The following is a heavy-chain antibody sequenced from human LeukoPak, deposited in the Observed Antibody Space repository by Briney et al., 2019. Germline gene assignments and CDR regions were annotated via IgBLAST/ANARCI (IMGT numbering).Heavy chain of an antibody. V-gene: IGHV4-59*08. CDR2: IYYIENT. CDR1: GGSISSYY. D-gene: IGHD3-9*01. J-gene: IGHJ3*02. CDR3: ARHGYDILSGNKDAFDI. Sequence: SETLSLTCTVSGGSISSYYWSWIRQPPGKGLEWIGYIYYIENTNYDPSLKSRVTISVDTSKNQFSLKLSSVTAADTAVYYCARHGYDILSGNKDAFDIWGQGTMVTVSS.